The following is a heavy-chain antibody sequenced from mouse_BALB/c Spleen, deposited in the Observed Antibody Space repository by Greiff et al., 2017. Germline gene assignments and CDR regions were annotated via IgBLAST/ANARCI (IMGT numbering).Heavy chain of an antibody. D-gene: IGHD1-1*01. CDR2: INPGSGGT. CDR1: GYAFTNYL. J-gene: IGHJ2*01. Sequence: QVQLQQSGAELVRPGTSVKVSCKASGYAFTNYLIEWVKQRPGQGLEWIGVINPGSGGTNYNEKFKGKATLTADKSSSTAYMQLSSLTSDDSAVYFCARSGITTVVAPFDYWGQGTTLTVSS. CDR3: ARSGITTVVAPFDY. V-gene: IGHV1-54*03.